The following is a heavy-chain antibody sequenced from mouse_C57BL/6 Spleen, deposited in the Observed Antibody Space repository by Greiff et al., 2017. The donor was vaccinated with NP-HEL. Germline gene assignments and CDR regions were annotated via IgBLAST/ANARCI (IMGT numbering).Heavy chain of an antibody. D-gene: IGHD2-3*01. CDR1: GYTFTDYN. CDR2: INPNNGGT. V-gene: IGHV1-18*01. J-gene: IGHJ4*01. Sequence: EVQRVESGPELVKPGASVKIPCKASGYTFTDYNMDWVKQSHGKSLEWIGDINPNNGGTIYNQKFKGKATLTVDKSSSTAYMELRSLTSEDTAVYYCARRGGGIYDGYLYYYAMDYWGQGTSVTVSS. CDR3: ARRGGGIYDGYLYYYAMDY.